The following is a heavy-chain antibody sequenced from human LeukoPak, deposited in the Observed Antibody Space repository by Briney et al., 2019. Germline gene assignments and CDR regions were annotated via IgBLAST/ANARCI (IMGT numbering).Heavy chain of an antibody. CDR2: IHTSNGDT. Sequence: ASVKVSCKASGYTFTSYAMHWVRQAPGQAPEWVGWIHTSNGDTKYSQAFQVRVTTARDTPATTAFMELSSLRSEDTAVYYCARDAAGLLDHWGQGTLVTVSS. J-gene: IGHJ4*02. CDR3: ARDAAGLLDH. D-gene: IGHD6-25*01. CDR1: GYTFTSYA. V-gene: IGHV1-3*04.